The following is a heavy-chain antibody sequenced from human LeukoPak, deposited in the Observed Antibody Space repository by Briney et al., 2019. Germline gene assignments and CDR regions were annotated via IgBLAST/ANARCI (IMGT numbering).Heavy chain of an antibody. J-gene: IGHJ4*02. CDR3: ARDHSSGWYSDYFDY. D-gene: IGHD6-19*01. V-gene: IGHV4-4*02. Sequence: EPSGTLSLTCAVSGGSISSSNWWSWVRQPPGKGLEWIGEIYHTGSTNYNPSLKSRVTISVDKSKNQFSLKLSSVSAADTAVYYCARDHSSGWYSDYFDYWGQGTLVTVSS. CDR1: GGSISSSNW. CDR2: IYHTGST.